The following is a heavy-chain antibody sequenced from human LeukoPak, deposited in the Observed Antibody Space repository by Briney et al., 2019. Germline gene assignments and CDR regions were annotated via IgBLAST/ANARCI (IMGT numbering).Heavy chain of an antibody. V-gene: IGHV3-30-3*01. J-gene: IGHJ4*02. CDR1: GFTFGSYP. D-gene: IGHD5-24*01. CDR3: ARGFSHGSATFDY. CDR2: ISHDGSKE. Sequence: GGSLRLSCTASGFTFGSYPIHWVRQAPGKGLEWVALISHDGSKEYYADSVKGRFTISRDNSKNTLYLRMHSLRQEDAAVYYCARGFSHGSATFDYWGQGSLVTVSS.